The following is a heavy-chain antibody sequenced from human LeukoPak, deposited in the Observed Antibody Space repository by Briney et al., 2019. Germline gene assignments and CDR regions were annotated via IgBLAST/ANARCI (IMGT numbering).Heavy chain of an antibody. V-gene: IGHV1-2*02. CDR2: IHPNSGGT. J-gene: IGHJ4*02. CDR1: GYTFSDYY. D-gene: IGHD5-24*01. Sequence: AASVKVSCKASGYTFSDYYIHWVRQAPGQGLEWMGWIHPNSGGTNYLQKFHGRVTMTRDTSISTAYMEPTRLRSDDTAVYYCASTSHRDGYNDPCYFDYWGQGTLVTVSS. CDR3: ASTSHRDGYNDPCYFDY.